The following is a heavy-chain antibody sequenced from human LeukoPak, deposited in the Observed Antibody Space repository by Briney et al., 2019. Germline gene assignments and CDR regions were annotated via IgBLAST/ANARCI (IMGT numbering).Heavy chain of an antibody. D-gene: IGHD4-23*01. Sequence: PGGSLRLSCAASGFTFSSCGMHWVRQAPGKGLEWVAFIRYDGSNKYYADSVKGRFTISRDNSKNTLYLQMNSLRAEDTAVYYCAKDPYTVVTIHYMDVWGKGTTVTVSS. J-gene: IGHJ6*03. V-gene: IGHV3-30*02. CDR1: GFTFSSCG. CDR3: AKDPYTVVTIHYMDV. CDR2: IRYDGSNK.